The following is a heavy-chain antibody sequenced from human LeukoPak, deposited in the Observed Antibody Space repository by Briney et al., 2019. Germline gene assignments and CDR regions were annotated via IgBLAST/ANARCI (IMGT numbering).Heavy chain of an antibody. CDR1: GFTFGDYA. D-gene: IGHD5-12*01. CDR3: TSYLMVATDSYDY. Sequence: GGSLRLSCTASGFTFGDYAMSWVRQAPGKGLEWVGSIRSKAYGGTTEYAASVKGRFNISRDDSKSIAYLQMNSLKTEDTAVYYCTSYLMVATDSYDYWGQGTLVTVSS. J-gene: IGHJ4*02. V-gene: IGHV3-49*04. CDR2: IRSKAYGGTT.